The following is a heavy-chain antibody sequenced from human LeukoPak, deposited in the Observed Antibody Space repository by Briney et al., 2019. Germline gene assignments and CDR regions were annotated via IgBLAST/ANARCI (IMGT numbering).Heavy chain of an antibody. Sequence: SGGSLRLSCAASGFTFSSYGMHGVRQAPGKGREGVAFIRYDGSNKYYADSVKGRFTISRDNSKNTLYLQMNILRAEDTAVYYCAKDLHYCSSTSCYTLLDYWGQGTLVTVSS. CDR2: IRYDGSNK. V-gene: IGHV3-30*02. CDR1: GFTFSSYG. CDR3: AKDLHYCSSTSCYTLLDY. D-gene: IGHD2-2*02. J-gene: IGHJ4*02.